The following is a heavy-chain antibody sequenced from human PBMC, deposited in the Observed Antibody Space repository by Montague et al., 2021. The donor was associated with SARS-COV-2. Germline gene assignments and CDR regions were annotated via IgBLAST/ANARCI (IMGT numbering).Heavy chain of an antibody. Sequence: SLRLSCAASGFTFSGSPMSWVRQAPGEGLEWVSVIHSAGRRSYXXXSXXXRFXISRDNSKNTVYLQMNNLRAEDTAVYYCAKVGDIMAGFSLVNLDHWGQGILVIVSS. V-gene: IGHV3-23*03. D-gene: IGHD3-9*01. CDR2: IHSAGRRS. CDR1: GFTFSGSP. J-gene: IGHJ4*02. CDR3: AKVGDIMAGFSLVNLDH.